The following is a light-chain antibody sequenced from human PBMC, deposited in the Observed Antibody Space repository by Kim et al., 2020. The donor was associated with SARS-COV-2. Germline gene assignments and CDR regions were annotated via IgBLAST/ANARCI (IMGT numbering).Light chain of an antibody. CDR1: SSNIGSNY. Sequence: ELTQPPSASGTPGQRVTISCSGSSSNIGSNYVYWYQQLPGTAPKLLIYRNNQRPSGVPDRFSGSKSGTSASLAISGLRSEDEADYYCAAWDDSLLLFG. V-gene: IGLV1-47*01. CDR2: RNN. CDR3: AAWDDSLLL. J-gene: IGLJ2*01.